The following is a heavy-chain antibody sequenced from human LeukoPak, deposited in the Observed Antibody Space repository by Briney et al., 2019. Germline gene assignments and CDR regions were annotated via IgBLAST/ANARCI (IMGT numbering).Heavy chain of an antibody. D-gene: IGHD6-13*01. J-gene: IGHJ4*02. CDR1: GFTFSNYA. CDR3: AKVHCSSSWYPFDY. Sequence: GGSLRLSCAASGFTFSNYAMSWVRQAPGKGLEWVSALSGSGSSTYYADSVKGRFTISRDNSKNTLYLQMNSLRAEDTAVYYCAKVHCSSSWYPFDYWGQGTLVTVSS. CDR2: LSGSGSST. V-gene: IGHV3-23*01.